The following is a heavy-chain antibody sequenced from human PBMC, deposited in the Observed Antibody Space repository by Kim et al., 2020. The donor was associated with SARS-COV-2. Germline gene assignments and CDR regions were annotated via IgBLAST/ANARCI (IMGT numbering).Heavy chain of an antibody. Sequence: SNPSLKSRVTIFVDTSKHQFALELSAVTAADTAVYYGAREGPGTLDWFDPWGQGTLVTASS. J-gene: IGHJ5*02. V-gene: IGHV4-39*01. D-gene: IGHD6-13*01. CDR3: AREGPGTLDWFDP.